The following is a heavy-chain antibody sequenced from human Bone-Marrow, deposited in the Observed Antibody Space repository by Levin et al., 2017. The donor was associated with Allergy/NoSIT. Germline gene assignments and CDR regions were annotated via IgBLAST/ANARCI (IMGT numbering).Heavy chain of an antibody. CDR3: ARGIRSSSRYYYYMDV. D-gene: IGHD6-13*01. V-gene: IGHV4-34*01. Sequence: SSETLSLTCAVYGGSFSGYYWSWIRQPPGKGLEWIGEINHSGSTNYNPSLKSRVTISVDTSKNQFSLKLSSVTAADTAVYYCARGIRSSSRYYYYMDVWGKGTTVTVSS. CDR2: INHSGST. J-gene: IGHJ6*03. CDR1: GGSFSGYY.